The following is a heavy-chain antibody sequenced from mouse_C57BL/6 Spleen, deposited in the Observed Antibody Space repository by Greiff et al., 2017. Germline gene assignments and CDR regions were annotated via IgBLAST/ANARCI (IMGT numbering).Heavy chain of an antibody. D-gene: IGHD1-1*01. CDR1: GYAFSSYW. J-gene: IGHJ4*01. Sequence: QVQLQQSGAELVKPGASVKISCKASGYAFSSYWMNWVKQRPGKGLEWIGQIYPGDGDTNYNGKFKGKATLTADKSSSTAYMQLSILTSEDSAVYFCARPGSSFSYAMDYWGQGTSVTVSS. CDR3: ARPGSSFSYAMDY. CDR2: IYPGDGDT. V-gene: IGHV1-80*01.